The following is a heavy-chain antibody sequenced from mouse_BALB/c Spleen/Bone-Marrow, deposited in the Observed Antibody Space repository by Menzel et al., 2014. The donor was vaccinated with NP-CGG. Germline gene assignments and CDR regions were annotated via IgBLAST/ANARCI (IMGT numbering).Heavy chain of an antibody. D-gene: IGHD3-1*01. CDR3: TTLARTNFDY. Sequence: EVQLQESGTVLARPGAAVKMSCKASGYTFSNYWMHWVKQRPGQGLEWIGTIYPGNSDTTYNQKFKGKAKLTAVTSTSTAYMDLSSLTNEDSAVYYCTTLARTNFDYWGQGPLSQSPQ. V-gene: IGHV1-5*01. J-gene: IGHJ2*01. CDR1: GYTFSNYW. CDR2: IYPGNSDT.